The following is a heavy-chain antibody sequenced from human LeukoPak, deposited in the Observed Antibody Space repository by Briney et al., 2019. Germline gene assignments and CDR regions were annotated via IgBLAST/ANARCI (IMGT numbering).Heavy chain of an antibody. Sequence: GGSLRLSCAASGFTFSSYEMNWVRQAPGKGLEWVSYISSSGGTMYYADSVRGRFTISRDNAKNTLYLQMNSLRAEDTAVYYCAKTWEVGARDYMDVWGKGTTVTISS. V-gene: IGHV3-48*03. CDR3: AKTWEVGARDYMDV. CDR2: ISSSGGTM. D-gene: IGHD1-26*01. J-gene: IGHJ6*03. CDR1: GFTFSSYE.